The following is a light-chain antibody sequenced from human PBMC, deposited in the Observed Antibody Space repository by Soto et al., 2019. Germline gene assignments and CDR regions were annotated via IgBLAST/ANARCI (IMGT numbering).Light chain of an antibody. Sequence: EIVLTQSPGTLSLSPGERATLSCGASQTVASNYLVWYQQKPGQAPRLLIYDASNRATGIPDRFSGSGSGTDLTLTISRLEPEDFAVYYCQQYGNSPVTFGQGTKLDIK. CDR3: QQYGNSPVT. J-gene: IGKJ2*01. V-gene: IGKV3-20*01. CDR2: DAS. CDR1: QTVASNY.